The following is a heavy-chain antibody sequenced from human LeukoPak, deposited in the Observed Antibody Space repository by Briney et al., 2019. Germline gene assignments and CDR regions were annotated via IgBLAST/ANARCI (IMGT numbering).Heavy chain of an antibody. CDR1: GYTFIDYH. CDR2: INPKSGGT. CDR3: VRDIDYYDSSGFGGGYYYYYYMDV. V-gene: IGHV1-2*06. D-gene: IGHD3-22*01. J-gene: IGHJ6*03. Sequence: ASVKVSCKASGYTFIDYHLHWVRQAPGQGLEWMGRINPKSGGTNYAQKFQGRVTMTRDTSIGTAYMELSSLRSDDTAVYFCVRDIDYYDSSGFGGGYYYYYYMDVWGRGTTVTVSS.